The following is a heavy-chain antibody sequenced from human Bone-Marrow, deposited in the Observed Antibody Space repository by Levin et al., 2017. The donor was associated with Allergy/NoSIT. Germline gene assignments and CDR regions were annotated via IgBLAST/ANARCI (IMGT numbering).Heavy chain of an antibody. J-gene: IGHJ5*01. CDR2: IPYDGSAK. CDR1: GFTFSGYG. CDR3: ARDRAGRSNAFWGKMDS. V-gene: IGHV3-30*03. D-gene: IGHD3-10*01. Sequence: AGGSLRLSCAASGFTFSGYGLHWVRQAPGKGLEWVAYIPYDGSAKFYAESVKGRFTISRESSKNMLYLQMDSLRLEDTAVYYCARDRAGRSNAFWGKMDSWGQGTLAIVSS.